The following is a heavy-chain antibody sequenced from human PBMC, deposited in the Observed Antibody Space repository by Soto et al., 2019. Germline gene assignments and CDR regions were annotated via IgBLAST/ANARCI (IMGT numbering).Heavy chain of an antibody. CDR3: ARGGIAAAGSYYYYMDV. J-gene: IGHJ6*03. V-gene: IGHV1-3*01. CDR1: GYTFTSYA. D-gene: IGHD6-13*01. Sequence: ASVKVSCKASGYTFTSYAMHWVRQAPGQRLEWMGWINAGNGNTKYSQKFQGRVTITRDTSASTAYMELSSLRSEDTAVYYCARGGIAAAGSYYYYMDVWGKGTTVTVSS. CDR2: INAGNGNT.